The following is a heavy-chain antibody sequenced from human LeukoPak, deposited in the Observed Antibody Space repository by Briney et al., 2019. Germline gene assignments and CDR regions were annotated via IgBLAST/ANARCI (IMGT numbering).Heavy chain of an antibody. D-gene: IGHD2-15*01. V-gene: IGHV3-53*01. CDR3: ARERRSGDRCNSGDYHFDY. CDR2: IYIGGDT. CDR1: GFTVSNNH. Sequence: GGSLRLSCAASGFTVSNNHMNWVRQAPGKGLEWVSIIYIGGDTYYADSVKGRFTISRDNSKNTLYLQMNSLRAEDTAMYYCARERRSGDRCNSGDYHFDYWGQGTLVTVSS. J-gene: IGHJ4*02.